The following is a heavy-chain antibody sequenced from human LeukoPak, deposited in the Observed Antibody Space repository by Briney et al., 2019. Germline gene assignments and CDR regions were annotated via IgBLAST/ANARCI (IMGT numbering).Heavy chain of an antibody. V-gene: IGHV1-2*02. CDR1: GYTFTGYY. Sequence: ASVKLSCKASGYTFTGYYMHWVRQAPGQGLEWMGWINPNSGGTNYAQKFQGRVTMTRDTSISTAHMEMSRLRSDDTPVSYCARSGVVVVPAAITTNWFDPRGQGTLVTVSS. D-gene: IGHD2-2*02. J-gene: IGHJ5*02. CDR2: INPNSGGT. CDR3: ARSGVVVVPAAITTNWFDP.